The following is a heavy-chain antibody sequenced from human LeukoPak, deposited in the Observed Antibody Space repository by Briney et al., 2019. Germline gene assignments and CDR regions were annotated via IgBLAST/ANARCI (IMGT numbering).Heavy chain of an antibody. CDR1: GFTLSTYA. J-gene: IGHJ1*01. CDR3: ARSATSGWYAEYFQH. CDR2: IDGGGDKT. V-gene: IGHV3-23*01. Sequence: PGGSLRLSCAASGFTLSTYAMSWVRQAPGKGLEWVSAIDGGGDKTYNAASVKGRFTISRDSAKNTVFLQMNSLRAEDTAVYYCARSATSGWYAEYFQHWGQGTLVTVSS. D-gene: IGHD6-19*01.